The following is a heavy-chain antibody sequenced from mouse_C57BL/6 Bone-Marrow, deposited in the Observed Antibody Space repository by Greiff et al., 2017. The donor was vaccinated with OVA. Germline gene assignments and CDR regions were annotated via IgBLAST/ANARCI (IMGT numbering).Heavy chain of an antibody. V-gene: IGHV2-4*01. CDR1: GFSLTSYG. J-gene: IGHJ1*03. D-gene: IGHD1-1*01. CDR2: IWSGGST. CDR3: AKKNYYGSSWYFDV. Sequence: QVQLKESGPGLLQPSQSLSITCTVSGFSLTSYGIHWVRQPPGKGLEWLGVIWSGGSTDYNAAFISRLSISKDNSKSQVFFKMNSLQADDTAIYYCAKKNYYGSSWYFDVWGTGTTVTVSS.